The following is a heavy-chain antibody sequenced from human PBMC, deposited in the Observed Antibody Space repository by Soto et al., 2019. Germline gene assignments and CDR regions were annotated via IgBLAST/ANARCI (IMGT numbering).Heavy chain of an antibody. D-gene: IGHD2-2*01. CDR1: GFTFSSYG. Sequence: LRLSCAVSGFTFSSYGMHWVRQAPGKGLEWVSSISSSSSYIYYADSVKGRFTISRDNAKNSLYLQMNSLRAEDTAVYYCAREYCSSTSCYDAFDIWGQGTMVTVSS. V-gene: IGHV3-21*01. CDR3: AREYCSSTSCYDAFDI. J-gene: IGHJ3*02. CDR2: ISSSSSYI.